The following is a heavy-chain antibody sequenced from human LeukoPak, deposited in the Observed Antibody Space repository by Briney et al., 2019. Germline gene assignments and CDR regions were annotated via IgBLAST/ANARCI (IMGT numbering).Heavy chain of an antibody. CDR1: GGSFSGYY. D-gene: IGHD3-9*01. Sequence: SETLSLTCAVYGGSFSGYYWSWIRQPPGKGLEWIGEINHSGSTNCNPSLKSRVTISVDTSKNQFSLKLSSVTAADTAVYYCARGLGYYDILTGYYSNWFDPWGQGTLVTVSS. CDR2: INHSGST. CDR3: ARGLGYYDILTGYYSNWFDP. J-gene: IGHJ5*02. V-gene: IGHV4-34*01.